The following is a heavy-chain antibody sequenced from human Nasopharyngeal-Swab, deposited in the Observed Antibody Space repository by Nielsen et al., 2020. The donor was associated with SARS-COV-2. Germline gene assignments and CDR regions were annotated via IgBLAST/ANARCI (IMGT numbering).Heavy chain of an antibody. CDR2: IYWDDDK. J-gene: IGHJ4*02. Sequence: RQAPGKALEWLALIYWDDDKRYSPSLKSRLTITKNTSKNQVVLTMANMDPMDTATYYCAHRLKYDSSGYYLPYFDYWGQGTLVTVSS. D-gene: IGHD3-22*01. CDR3: AHRLKYDSSGYYLPYFDY. V-gene: IGHV2-5*02.